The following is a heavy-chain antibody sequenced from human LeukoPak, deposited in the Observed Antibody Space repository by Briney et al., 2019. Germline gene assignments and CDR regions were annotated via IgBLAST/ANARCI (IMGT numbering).Heavy chain of an antibody. CDR3: ARLFDYGSGDEIDY. Sequence: SETLSLTCTVSGGSISSSSYYWGWIRQPPGKGLEWIGSIYYIGSTYYNPSLKSRVTISVDTSKNQFSLKLRSVTAADTAVYYCARLFDYGSGDEIDYWGQGTLVTVSS. CDR2: IYYIGST. V-gene: IGHV4-39*01. D-gene: IGHD3-10*01. J-gene: IGHJ4*02. CDR1: GGSISSSSYY.